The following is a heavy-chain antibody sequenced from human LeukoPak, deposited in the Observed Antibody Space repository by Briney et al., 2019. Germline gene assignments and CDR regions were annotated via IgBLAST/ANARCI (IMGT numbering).Heavy chain of an antibody. D-gene: IGHD3-22*01. CDR1: GYTFTSYA. J-gene: IGHJ6*03. CDR3: ARPIYYYDSSGLYYYYYMDV. Sequence: ASVTVSCKASGYTFTSYAMNWVRQAPGQGLEWMGWINTNTGNPTYAQGFTGRFVFSLDTSVSTAYLQISSLKAEDTAVYYCARPIYYYDSSGLYYYYYMDVWGKGTTVTVSS. CDR2: INTNTGNP. V-gene: IGHV7-4-1*02.